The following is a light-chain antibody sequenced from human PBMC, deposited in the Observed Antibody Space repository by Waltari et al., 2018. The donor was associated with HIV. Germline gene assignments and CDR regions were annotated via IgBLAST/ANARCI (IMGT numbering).Light chain of an antibody. CDR3: AAWTDSLRGVV. J-gene: IGLJ2*01. V-gene: IGLV1-47*01. Sequence: QSVLTQPPSASGTPGQRVTISCSGSTSHIGSFFVYWYQQLPGSAPKLLIYRNNQRPSGVPDRCSGSKSGTSASLAISGLRSEDEADYYCAAWTDSLRGVVFGGGTKLSVL. CDR1: TSHIGSFF. CDR2: RNN.